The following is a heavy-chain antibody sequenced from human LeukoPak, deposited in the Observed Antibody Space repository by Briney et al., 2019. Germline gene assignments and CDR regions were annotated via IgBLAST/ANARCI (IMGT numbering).Heavy chain of an antibody. V-gene: IGHV3-74*01. D-gene: IGHD2-8*01. CDR1: GLTLRQYW. CDR2: IDNDGSST. J-gene: IGHJ3*02. Sequence: PGGALRLPCAASGLTLRQYWMHWARHAPGKGLVWVSRIDNDGSSTIYADAVKGRLTISRDNAKSAVYLQMDSLSAEDTGVYYCARGGMAHAFDIWGQGTMVTVSS. CDR3: ARGGMAHAFDI.